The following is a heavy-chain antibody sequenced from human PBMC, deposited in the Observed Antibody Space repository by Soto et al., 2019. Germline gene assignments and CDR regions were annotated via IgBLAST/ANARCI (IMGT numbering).Heavy chain of an antibody. D-gene: IGHD2-15*01. CDR2: IYKDFT. CDR3: AREPRYCSGGSCSIMGDAFDI. V-gene: IGHV3-66*01. CDR1: GFTVTDIY. Sequence: EVQLVESGGGLVQPGGSLRLSCVASGFTVTDIYMNWVRQAPGKVLEWVSVIYKDFTDYADFVRGRFSVSTDTSKNALYLQLDNLRAEDTAVYYCAREPRYCSGGSCSIMGDAFDIWGQGAMVTVSS. J-gene: IGHJ3*02.